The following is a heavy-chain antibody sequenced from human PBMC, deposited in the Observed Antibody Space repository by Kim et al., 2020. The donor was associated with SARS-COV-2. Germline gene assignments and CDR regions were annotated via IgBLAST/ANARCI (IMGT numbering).Heavy chain of an antibody. V-gene: IGHV5-51*01. CDR2: IYPGDSDT. Sequence: GESLKISCKGSGYSFTSYWIGWVRQMPGKGLEWMGIIYPGDSDTRYSPSFQGQVTISADKSISTAYLQWSSLKASDTAMYYCARVVTMVRTYYYGMDVWGQGTTVTVSS. CDR3: ARVVTMVRTYYYGMDV. J-gene: IGHJ6*02. CDR1: GYSFTSYW. D-gene: IGHD3-10*01.